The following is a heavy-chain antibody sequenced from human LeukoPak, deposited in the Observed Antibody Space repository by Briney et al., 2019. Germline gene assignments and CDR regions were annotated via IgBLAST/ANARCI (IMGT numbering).Heavy chain of an antibody. CDR3: ARFKIWGSYRYAYYYYGMDV. D-gene: IGHD3-16*02. CDR2: INHSGST. V-gene: IGHV4-39*07. J-gene: IGHJ6*02. Sequence: SETLSLTCTVSGGSISSSSYYWSWIRQPPGKGLEWIGEINHSGSTNYNPSLKSRVTISVDTSKNQFSLKLSSVTAADTAVYYCARFKIWGSYRYAYYYYGMDVWGQGTTVTVSS. CDR1: GGSISSSSYY.